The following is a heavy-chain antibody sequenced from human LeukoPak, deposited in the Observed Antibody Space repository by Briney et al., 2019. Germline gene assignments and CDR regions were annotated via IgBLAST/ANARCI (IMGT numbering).Heavy chain of an antibody. D-gene: IGHD2-2*01. CDR2: LYNRGNT. V-gene: IGHV4-59*08. Sequence: PSETLSLTCTVSGGSLSRSCWTWIRQTPGKGLEGIGYLYNRGNTNYNPSLESRVTMSVDMSKNQFSLELSFVTAADTAVYYCARLKEHQQIFDSWGQGTLVTVSS. J-gene: IGHJ4*02. CDR3: ARLKEHQQIFDS. CDR1: GGSLSRSC.